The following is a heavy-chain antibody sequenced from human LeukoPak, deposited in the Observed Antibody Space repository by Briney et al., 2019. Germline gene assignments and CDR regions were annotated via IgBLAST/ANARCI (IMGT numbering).Heavy chain of an antibody. D-gene: IGHD2-21*01. CDR3: ARKESDNNPFDP. J-gene: IGHJ5*01. Sequence: GGSLRLSCAASGFTFSSYAMSWVRQAPGKGLEWVSAISGSGGSTYYADSVKGRFTNSRDNSKNTLYLQMDRLTGEDSAIYYCARKESDNNPFDPWGQGTVVTVSS. CDR2: ISGSGGST. V-gene: IGHV3-23*01. CDR1: GFTFSSYA.